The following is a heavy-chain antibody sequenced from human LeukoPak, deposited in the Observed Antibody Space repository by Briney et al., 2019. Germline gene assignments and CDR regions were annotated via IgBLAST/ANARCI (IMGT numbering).Heavy chain of an antibody. CDR1: GGSISSGSYY. CDR2: IYISGNT. CDR3: ARTVPNYFDY. J-gene: IGHJ4*02. D-gene: IGHD4-11*01. Sequence: SETLSLTCTVSGGSISSGSYYWNWIRQPAGKGLEWIGRIYISGNTNYNPSLKSRVTISVDTSKNQFSLKLSSVTAADTAVYYCARTVPNYFDYWGQGTLVTVSS. V-gene: IGHV4-61*02.